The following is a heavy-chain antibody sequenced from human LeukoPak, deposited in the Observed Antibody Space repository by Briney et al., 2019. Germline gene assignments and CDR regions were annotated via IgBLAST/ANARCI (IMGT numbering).Heavy chain of an antibody. CDR1: GFTFSSYG. J-gene: IGHJ4*02. CDR3: AKDLGLSVGATPFDY. V-gene: IGHV3-30*02. D-gene: IGHD1-26*01. Sequence: TGGSLRLSCAASGFTFSSYGMHWVRQAPGKGLEWVAFIMYDGSNEQYADSVKGRFTISRDNSKNTLYLQMNSLRAEDTAVHYCAKDLGLSVGATPFDYWGQGTLVTVSS. CDR2: IMYDGSNE.